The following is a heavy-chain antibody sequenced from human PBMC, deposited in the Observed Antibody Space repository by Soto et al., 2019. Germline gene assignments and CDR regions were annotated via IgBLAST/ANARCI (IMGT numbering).Heavy chain of an antibody. Sequence: GGSLRLSCAASGFTFSSYAMSWVRQAPGKGLEWVSAISGSGGSTYYADSVKGRFTISRDNSKNTLYLEMNSLRAEDTAVYYCAKDTELSIVGAVSAEYFQHWGQGTLVTVSS. J-gene: IGHJ1*01. CDR3: AKDTELSIVGAVSAEYFQH. CDR2: ISGSGGST. V-gene: IGHV3-23*01. CDR1: GFTFSSYA. D-gene: IGHD1-26*01.